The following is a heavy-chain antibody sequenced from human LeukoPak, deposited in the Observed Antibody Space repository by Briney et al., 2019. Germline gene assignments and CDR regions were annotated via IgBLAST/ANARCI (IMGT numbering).Heavy chain of an antibody. Sequence: SETLSLTCTVSAGSISSGFYYWTWIRQHPGKGLEWIGYIYYSGSTYYNPSLKSRVTISIDTSKNQFSLRLSSVTAADTAVYYCARRRDYYDSGVYKGPFFDYWGQGTLVTVSS. CDR1: AGSISSGFYY. CDR3: ARRRDYYDSGVYKGPFFDY. D-gene: IGHD3-22*01. CDR2: IYYSGST. J-gene: IGHJ4*02. V-gene: IGHV4-31*03.